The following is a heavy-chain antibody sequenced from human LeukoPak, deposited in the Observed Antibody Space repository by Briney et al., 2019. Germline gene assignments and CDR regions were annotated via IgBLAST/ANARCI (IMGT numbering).Heavy chain of an antibody. V-gene: IGHV4-39*01. J-gene: IGHJ4*02. D-gene: IGHD3-10*01. CDR2: IYYSGST. CDR1: GGSISSSSYY. Sequence: SSETLSLTCTVSGGSISSSSYYWGWIRQPPGKGLVLIGSIYYSGSTYYNPCLKSRVTISVDTSKNQFSLKLSSVTAADTAVYYCARLGESGWFGESPFDYWGQGTLVTVSS. CDR3: ARLGESGWFGESPFDY.